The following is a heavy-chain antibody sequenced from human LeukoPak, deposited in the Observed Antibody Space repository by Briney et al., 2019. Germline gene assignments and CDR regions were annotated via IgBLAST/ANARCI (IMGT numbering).Heavy chain of an antibody. CDR1: GFTFSSYA. Sequence: GGSLRLSCAASGFTFSSYAMSWVRQAPGKGLEWVSAISGSGGSTYYADSVKGRFTISRDNSKNTLYLQMNSLRAEDTAVYYCAKGKDGGTVRAGMDVWSQGTTVTVSS. CDR3: AKGKDGGTVRAGMDV. CDR2: ISGSGGST. D-gene: IGHD3-16*01. V-gene: IGHV3-23*01. J-gene: IGHJ6*02.